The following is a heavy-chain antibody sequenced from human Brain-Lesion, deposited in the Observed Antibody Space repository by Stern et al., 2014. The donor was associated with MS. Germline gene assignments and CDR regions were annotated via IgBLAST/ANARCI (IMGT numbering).Heavy chain of an antibody. Sequence: VQLVESGGGVVQPGKSLRLSCAASGFTFISYGIHWVRQAPGKGLEWVALIWYDGSKKVYADSVKGRFAISRDTSKNTVYLQMNSLRVGDTAVYFCSRGKVASAPLDVWGQGTTVTVS. CDR3: SRGKVASAPLDV. V-gene: IGHV3-33*01. CDR1: GFTFISYG. CDR2: IWYDGSKK. J-gene: IGHJ6*02.